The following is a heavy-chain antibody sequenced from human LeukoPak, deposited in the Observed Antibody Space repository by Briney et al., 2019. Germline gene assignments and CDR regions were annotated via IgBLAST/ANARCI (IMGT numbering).Heavy chain of an antibody. CDR1: GFTFSSYS. D-gene: IGHD3-10*01. CDR3: ARTPTYLYGSGSAQVAYYLDY. J-gene: IGHJ4*02. CDR2: ISNSSSTI. V-gene: IGHV3-48*01. Sequence: PGGSLRLSCAASGFTFSSYSMNWVRQPPGKGLEWVSYISNSSSTIYYPASVSGGSTISSENANNLLYLQMNIMTADDTAVYYWARTPTYLYGSGSAQVAYYLDYWGQGTLVTVSS.